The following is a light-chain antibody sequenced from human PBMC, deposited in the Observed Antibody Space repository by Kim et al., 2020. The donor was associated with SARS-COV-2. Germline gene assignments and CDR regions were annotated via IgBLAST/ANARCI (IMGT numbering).Light chain of an antibody. CDR1: QSVSSN. Sequence: VSPAKRATLSCRASQSVSSNLAWYQQKPGQAPRLLIYGASTRATGIPARFSGSGSGTEFTLTISSLQSEDFAVYYCQQYNNWLWTFGQVTKVDIK. V-gene: IGKV3-15*01. CDR2: GAS. CDR3: QQYNNWLWT. J-gene: IGKJ1*01.